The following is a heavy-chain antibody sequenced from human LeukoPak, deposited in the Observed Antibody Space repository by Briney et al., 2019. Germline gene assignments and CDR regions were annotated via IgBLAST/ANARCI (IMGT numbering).Heavy chain of an antibody. J-gene: IGHJ4*02. CDR3: ARLTGIAVAQK. CDR1: GDSISSSSYY. CDR2: IYYSGST. Sequence: SETLSLTCTVSGDSISSSSYYWGWIRQPPGKGLEWIGNIYYSGSTYYNPSLKSRVTISVDTSKNQFSLKLSSVTAADTAVYYCARLTGIAVAQKWGQGTLVTVSS. D-gene: IGHD6-19*01. V-gene: IGHV4-39*01.